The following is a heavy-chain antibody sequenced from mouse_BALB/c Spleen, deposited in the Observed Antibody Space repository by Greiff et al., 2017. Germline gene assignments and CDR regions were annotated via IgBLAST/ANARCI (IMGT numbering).Heavy chain of an antibody. V-gene: IGHV5-12-1*01. CDR1: GFAFSSYD. CDR3: ARRARSTYAMDY. J-gene: IGHJ4*01. D-gene: IGHD2-1*01. Sequence: EVKLQESGGGLVKPGGSLKLSCAASGFAFSSYDMSWVRQTPEKRLEWVAYISSGGGSTYYPDTVKGRFTISRDNAKNTLYLQMSSLKSEDTAMYYCARRARSTYAMDYWGQGTSVTVSS. CDR2: ISSGGGST.